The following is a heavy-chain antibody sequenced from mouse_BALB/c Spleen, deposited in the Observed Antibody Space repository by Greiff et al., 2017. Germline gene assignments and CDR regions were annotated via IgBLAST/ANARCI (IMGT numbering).Heavy chain of an antibody. D-gene: IGHD6-1*01. J-gene: IGHJ2*01. V-gene: IGHV3-6*02. CDR2: ISYDGSN. CDR1: GYSITSGYY. CDR3: ARGQLYYFDY. Sequence: EVQRVESGPGLVKPSQSLSLTCSVTGYSITSGYYWNWIRQFPGNKLEWMGYISYDGSNNYNPSLKNRISITRDTSKNQFFLKLNSVTTEDTATYYCARGQLYYFDYWGQGTTLTVSS.